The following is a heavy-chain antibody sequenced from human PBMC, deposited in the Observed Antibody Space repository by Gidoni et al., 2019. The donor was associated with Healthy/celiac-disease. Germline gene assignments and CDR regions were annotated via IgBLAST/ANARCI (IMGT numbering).Heavy chain of an antibody. CDR3: ARDPRDTAMVDFDY. V-gene: IGHV3-33*01. D-gene: IGHD5-18*01. Sequence: QVQLVESGGGVVQPGRSLRLSCAASGFTFSSYGLHGVRQAPGKGLEWVAVIWYDGSHKYYADSVKGRFTISRDNSKNTLCLQMNSLRAEDTAVYYCARDPRDTAMVDFDYWGQGTLVTVSS. J-gene: IGHJ4*02. CDR1: GFTFSSYG. CDR2: IWYDGSHK.